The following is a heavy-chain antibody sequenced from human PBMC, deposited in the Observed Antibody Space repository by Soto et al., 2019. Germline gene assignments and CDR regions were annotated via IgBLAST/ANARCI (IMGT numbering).Heavy chain of an antibody. D-gene: IGHD3-10*01. V-gene: IGHV3-73*01. CDR3: TTQSNYYGSGSFH. CDR1: GFTFSGSA. Sequence: EVQLVESGGGLAQPGGSLKLSCAASGFTFSGSAMHWVRQASGKGLEWVGRIRSKANSYATAYAASVKGRFTISRDDSKNTAYLQMNSLKTEDTAVYYCTTQSNYYGSGSFHWGQGTLVTVSS. CDR2: IRSKANSYAT. J-gene: IGHJ1*01.